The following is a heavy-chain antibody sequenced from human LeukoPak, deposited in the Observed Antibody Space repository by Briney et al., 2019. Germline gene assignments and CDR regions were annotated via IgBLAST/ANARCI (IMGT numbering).Heavy chain of an antibody. D-gene: IGHD5-12*01. V-gene: IGHV3-23*01. CDR2: ISGSGDIT. CDR3: AQGDSGYENYYYYYYMGV. Sequence: GGSLRLSCAASGFTFSNYLMNWVRQAPGKGLEWVSSISGSGDITYYADSVKGRFTVSRDNSKNTLYLQMNSLRAEDTAVYYCAQGDSGYENYYYYYYMGVWGKGTTVTVSS. CDR1: GFTFSNYL. J-gene: IGHJ6*03.